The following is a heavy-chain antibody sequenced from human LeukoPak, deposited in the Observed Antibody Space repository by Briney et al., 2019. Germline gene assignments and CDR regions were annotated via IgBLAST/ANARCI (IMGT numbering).Heavy chain of an antibody. V-gene: IGHV1-2*06. CDR3: ARDHAYTAMEGGAYYYYYYGMDV. Sequence: GESLKISCKVSGYSFPSYWITWVRQAPGQGLEWMGRINPNSGGTNYAQKFQGRVTMTRDTSISTAYMELSRLRSDDTAVYYCARDHAYTAMEGGAYYYYYYGMDVWGQGTTVTVSS. J-gene: IGHJ6*02. CDR2: INPNSGGT. D-gene: IGHD5-18*01. CDR1: GYSFPSYW.